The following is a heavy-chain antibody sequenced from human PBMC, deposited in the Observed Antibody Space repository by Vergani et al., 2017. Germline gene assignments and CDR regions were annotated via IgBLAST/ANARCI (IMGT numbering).Heavy chain of an antibody. D-gene: IGHD6-13*01. Sequence: QVQLVASGGGLVRPGGALRLPCAASGFIFSDYYMTWIRQTPGKGLEWLAHISDGGETNMYAESLKGRFTVSRDNTKNSLYLQMNSLRAEDMAVYFCARLGLTASRREAPVFDYWGQGTLVTVSS. J-gene: IGHJ4*02. CDR1: GFIFSDYY. V-gene: IGHV3-11*04. CDR3: ARLGLTASRREAPVFDY. CDR2: ISDGGETN.